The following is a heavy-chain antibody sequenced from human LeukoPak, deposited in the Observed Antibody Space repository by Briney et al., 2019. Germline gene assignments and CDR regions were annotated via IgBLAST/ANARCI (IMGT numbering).Heavy chain of an antibody. Sequence: ASVKVSCKASGYTFTGYYMHWVRQAPGQGLEWMGWINPNSGGTNYAQKFQGRVTITADKSTSTAYMELSSLRSEDTAVYYCARWVDCSGGSCYSGAFDIWGQGTMVTVSS. D-gene: IGHD2-15*01. J-gene: IGHJ3*02. V-gene: IGHV1-2*02. CDR3: ARWVDCSGGSCYSGAFDI. CDR2: INPNSGGT. CDR1: GYTFTGYY.